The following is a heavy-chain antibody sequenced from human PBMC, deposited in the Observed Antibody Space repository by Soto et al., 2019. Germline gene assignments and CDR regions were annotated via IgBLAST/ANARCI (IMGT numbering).Heavy chain of an antibody. V-gene: IGHV1-18*01. D-gene: IGHD6-13*01. J-gene: IGHJ6*02. CDR3: ARDVFIAAAGETYYYYGIDV. CDR1: GYTFTSYC. Sequence: PGASVKVSCKASGYTFTSYCISWVRQAPGQGLEWMGWISAYNGNTNYAQKLQGRVTMTTDTSTSTAYMELRSLRSDDTAVYYCARDVFIAAAGETYYYYGIDVWGQGTTVTV. CDR2: ISAYNGNT.